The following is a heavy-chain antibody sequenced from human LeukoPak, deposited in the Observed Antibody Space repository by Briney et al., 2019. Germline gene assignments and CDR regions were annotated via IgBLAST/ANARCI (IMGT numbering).Heavy chain of an antibody. Sequence: PGGSLRLSCTVSGFTVSSNSMSWVRHAPGKGLEWVSFIYSGTIHYSDSVNGGFTISRDNANHSLYLQMNSLRAEDTAVYYCAREHSGYDLPGRDYYYMDVWGKGTTVTVSS. D-gene: IGHD5-12*01. CDR1: GFTVSSNS. CDR3: AREHSGYDLPGRDYYYMDV. V-gene: IGHV3-66*03. CDR2: IYSGTI. J-gene: IGHJ6*03.